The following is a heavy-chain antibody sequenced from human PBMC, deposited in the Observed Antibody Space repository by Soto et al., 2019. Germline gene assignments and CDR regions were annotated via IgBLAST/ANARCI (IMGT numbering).Heavy chain of an antibody. J-gene: IGHJ4*02. CDR1: GYTFTSYY. Sequence: QVQLVQSGAEVKKPGASVRLSCKASGYTFTSYYVHWVRQAPGQGLEWMGIINCTSGGTNYAQKFQGRVTMTRDTSTNTVYMDLSSLGSEDTAVYYCVREFSGGYFDYWGQGTLVTVSS. D-gene: IGHD3-10*01. CDR3: VREFSGGYFDY. CDR2: INCTSGGT. V-gene: IGHV1-46*01.